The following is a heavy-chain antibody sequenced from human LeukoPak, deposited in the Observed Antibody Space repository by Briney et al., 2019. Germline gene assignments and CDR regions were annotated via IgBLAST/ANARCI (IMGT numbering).Heavy chain of an antibody. CDR2: ISSSSSYI. V-gene: IGHV3-21*01. CDR3: ARRSSSGWYDY. D-gene: IGHD6-19*01. CDR1: GFTFSSYS. J-gene: IGHJ4*02. Sequence: PGGSLRLSCAASGFTFSSYSMTWVRQAPGKGLEWVSSISSSSSYIYYADSVKGRFTISRDNAKNSLYLQMNSLRAEDTAVYYCARRSSSGWYDYWGQGTLVTVSS.